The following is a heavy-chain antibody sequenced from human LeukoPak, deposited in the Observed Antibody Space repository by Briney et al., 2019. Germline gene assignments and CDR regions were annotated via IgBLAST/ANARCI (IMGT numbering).Heavy chain of an antibody. V-gene: IGHV3-43D*03. CDR1: GFAFDDYA. CDR3: AKGGVTMARPFDY. CDR2: ISWDGGST. Sequence: GGSLRLSCAASGFAFDDYAMHWVRQAPGKGLEWVSLISWDGGSTYYADSVKGRFTISRDNSKNSLYLQMNSLRAEDTALYYCAKGGVTMARPFDYWGQGTLVTVSS. J-gene: IGHJ4*02. D-gene: IGHD3-10*01.